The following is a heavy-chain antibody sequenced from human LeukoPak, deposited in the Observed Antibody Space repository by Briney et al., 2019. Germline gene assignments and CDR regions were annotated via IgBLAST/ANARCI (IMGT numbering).Heavy chain of an antibody. CDR1: GFTFSSYA. V-gene: IGHV3-30-3*01. J-gene: IGHJ5*02. CDR3: ATDIMDRRIPTLRFDP. D-gene: IGHD2-8*01. CDR2: ISYDGSNK. Sequence: GGSLRLSCAASGFTFSSYAMHWVRHPPGKGLEWVAVISYDGSNKYYVDSVKGRITISRDNSKNTLYLQMNSLRPEDTAVYFCATDIMDRRIPTLRFDPWGQGTLVTVSS.